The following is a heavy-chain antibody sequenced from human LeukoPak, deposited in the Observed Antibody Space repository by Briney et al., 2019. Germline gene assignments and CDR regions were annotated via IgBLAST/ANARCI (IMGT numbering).Heavy chain of an antibody. V-gene: IGHV4-59*01. D-gene: IGHD3-22*01. J-gene: IGHJ4*02. CDR3: ARLNYYDTSGYYSTFDY. CDR2: MYYSGNT. CDR1: GGSISSYY. Sequence: SETLSLTCTVSGGSISSYYWSWIRQPPGKGLEWIAYMYYSGNTNYNPTLKSRVTISVDTSKNQFSLKLSSVTAADTAVYYCARLNYYDTSGYYSTFDYWGQGTLVTVSS.